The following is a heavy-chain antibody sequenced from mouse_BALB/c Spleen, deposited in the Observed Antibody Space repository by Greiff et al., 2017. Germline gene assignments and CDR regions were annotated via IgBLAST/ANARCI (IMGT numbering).Heavy chain of an antibody. J-gene: IGHJ1*01. CDR1: GYTFTSYV. V-gene: IGHV1-14*01. D-gene: IGHD1-1*01. CDR3: ARHCGSYWSFDV. Sequence: VQLQQSGPELVKPGASVKMSCKASGYTFTSYVMHWVKQKPGQGLEWIGYINPYNDGTKYNEKFKGKATLTSDKSSSPAYMELSSLTSEDSAVYYCARHCGSYWSFDVWGAGTTVTVSA. CDR2: INPYNDGT.